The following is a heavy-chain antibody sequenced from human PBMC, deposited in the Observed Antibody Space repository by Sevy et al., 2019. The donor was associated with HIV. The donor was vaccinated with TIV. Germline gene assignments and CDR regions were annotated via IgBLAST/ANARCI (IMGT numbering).Heavy chain of an antibody. CDR1: GGSVSSGSYY. Sequence: SETLSLTCTVSGGSVSSGSYYWSWIRQPPGKGLEWIGYIYYSWSTNYYPSLKSRVTISVDTSKNQFSLKLSSVTAADTAVYYCATTAGWYRDSGYDYYYWGQGTLVTVSS. CDR3: ATTAGWYRDSGYDYYY. D-gene: IGHD5-12*01. J-gene: IGHJ4*02. V-gene: IGHV4-61*01. CDR2: IYYSWST.